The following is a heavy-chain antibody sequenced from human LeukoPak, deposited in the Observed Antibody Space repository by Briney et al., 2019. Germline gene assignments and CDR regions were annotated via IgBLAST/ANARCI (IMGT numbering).Heavy chain of an antibody. CDR3: ARDSGIPFGGGEVDY. V-gene: IGHV3-9*01. CDR1: GFTFDDYA. Sequence: GGSLRLSCAASGFTFDDYAMHWVGQAPGKGVEGVSGISWNSGSIGYADSVKGRFTIFRDNAKNSLYLQMNSMSAEDTALYYCARDSGIPFGGGEVDYWGQGTLVTVSS. D-gene: IGHD3-16*01. CDR2: ISWNSGSI. J-gene: IGHJ4*02.